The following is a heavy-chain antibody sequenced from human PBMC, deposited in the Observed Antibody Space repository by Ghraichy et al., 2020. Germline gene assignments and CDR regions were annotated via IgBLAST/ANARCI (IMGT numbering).Heavy chain of an antibody. CDR1: GFTFSSYS. V-gene: IGHV3-21*01. J-gene: IGHJ3*02. Sequence: GGSLRLSCAASGFTFSSYSMNWVRQAPGKGLEWVSSISSSSSYIYYADSVKGRFTISRDNAKNSLYLLMNSLRAEDTAVYYCARDSSGWSWGAFDIWGQGTMVTVSS. CDR2: ISSSSSYI. D-gene: IGHD6-19*01. CDR3: ARDSSGWSWGAFDI.